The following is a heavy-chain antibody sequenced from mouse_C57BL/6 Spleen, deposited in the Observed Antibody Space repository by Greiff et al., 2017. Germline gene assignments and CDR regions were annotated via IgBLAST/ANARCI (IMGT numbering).Heavy chain of an antibody. CDR2: IYPGDGDT. Sequence: QVQLQQSGPELVKPGASVTISCKASGYAFSSSWMNWVKQRPGKGLEWIGRIYPGDGDTNYNGKFKGKATLTADKSSSTAYMQLSSLTSEDSAVYFCAVITTVEDAMDYWGQGTSVTVSS. D-gene: IGHD1-1*01. CDR3: AVITTVEDAMDY. V-gene: IGHV1-82*01. J-gene: IGHJ4*01. CDR1: GYAFSSSW.